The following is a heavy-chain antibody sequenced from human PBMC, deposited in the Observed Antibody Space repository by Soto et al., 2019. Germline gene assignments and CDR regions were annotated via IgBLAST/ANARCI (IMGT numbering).Heavy chain of an antibody. CDR1: VFTFSSYG. CDR3: AKGPHIVVVTDRYFDY. D-gene: IGHD2-21*02. J-gene: IGHJ4*02. V-gene: IGHV3-30*18. CDR2: ISYDGSNK. Sequence: LRLSCASSVFTFSSYGMHWVRQAPGKGLEWVAVISYDGSNKYYADSVKGRFTISRDNSKNTLYLQMNSLRAEDTAVYYCAKGPHIVVVTDRYFDYWGQGTLVTVSS.